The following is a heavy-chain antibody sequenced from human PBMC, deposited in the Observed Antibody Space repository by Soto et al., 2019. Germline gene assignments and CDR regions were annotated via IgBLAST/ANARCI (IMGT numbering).Heavy chain of an antibody. CDR3: ARGVSVAGSGCYFDY. CDR2: IDPNNGDT. J-gene: IGHJ4*02. CDR1: GYTFTSYC. Sequence: ASVKVSCKASGYTFTSYCINWVRQAPGQGLEWMGWIDPNNGDTNYAQKFQGWVTLTRDTSINTAYVELSRLRSDDTAVYHCARGVSVAGSGCYFDYWGQGTLVTVSS. V-gene: IGHV1-2*04. D-gene: IGHD6-19*01.